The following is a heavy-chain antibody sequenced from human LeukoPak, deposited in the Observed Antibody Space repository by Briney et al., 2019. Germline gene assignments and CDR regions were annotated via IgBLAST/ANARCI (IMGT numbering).Heavy chain of an antibody. CDR2: IKQDGSEK. J-gene: IGHJ6*03. D-gene: IGHD3-3*01. V-gene: IGHV3-7*01. CDR1: GFTFSSYW. Sequence: GGSLRLSCAASGFTFSSYWMSWVRQAPGKGLEWVANIKQDGSEKYYVDSVKGRFTISRDNAKNSLYLQMNSLRAEDTAVYYCARALFGPRDYYYYYMDVWGKGTTVTVSS. CDR3: ARALFGPRDYYYYYMDV.